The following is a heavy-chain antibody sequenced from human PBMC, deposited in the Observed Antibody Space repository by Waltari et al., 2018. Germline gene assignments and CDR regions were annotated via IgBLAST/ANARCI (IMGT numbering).Heavy chain of an antibody. Sequence: QVQLQESGPGLVKPSEHLSLTCTVSGGSISSYYWSWIRQPPGKELEWIGYIYYSGSTNYNPSLKSRVTISVDTSKNQFSLKLSSVTAADTAVYYCARERVASAGIDYWGQGTLVTVSS. V-gene: IGHV4-59*01. CDR3: ARERVASAGIDY. CDR1: GGSISSYY. CDR2: IYYSGST. D-gene: IGHD6-13*01. J-gene: IGHJ4*02.